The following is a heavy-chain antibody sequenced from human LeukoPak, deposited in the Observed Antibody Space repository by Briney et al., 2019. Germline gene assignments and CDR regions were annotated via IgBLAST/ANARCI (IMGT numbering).Heavy chain of an antibody. CDR1: GYTFTSYA. D-gene: IGHD3-10*01. Sequence: GASVKVSCKASGYTFTSYAMHWVRQAPGQRLEWMGWINAGNGNTKYSQKFQGRVTITRDTSASTAYMGLSSLRSEDTAVYYCARDSLPTYYYGSGSYYGYFQHWGQGTLVTVSS. J-gene: IGHJ1*01. CDR3: ARDSLPTYYYGSGSYYGYFQH. V-gene: IGHV1-3*01. CDR2: INAGNGNT.